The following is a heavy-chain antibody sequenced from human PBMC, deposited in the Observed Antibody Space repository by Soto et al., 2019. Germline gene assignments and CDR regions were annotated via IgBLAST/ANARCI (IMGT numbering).Heavy chain of an antibody. J-gene: IGHJ4*02. CDR1: GGTFSSYT. CDR2: IIPILGIA. D-gene: IGHD6-13*01. Sequence: QVQLVQSGAEVKKPGSSVKVSCKASGGTFSSYTISWVRQAPGQGLEWMGRIIPILGIANYAQKFQGRVTLTADKSTSTAYMGLSSLRSEDTAVYYWAGEGYSGSLEYFDYWGQGTLVTVSS. V-gene: IGHV1-69*02. CDR3: AGEGYSGSLEYFDY.